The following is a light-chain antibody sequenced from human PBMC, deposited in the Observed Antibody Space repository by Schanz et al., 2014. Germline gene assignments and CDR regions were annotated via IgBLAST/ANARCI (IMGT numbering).Light chain of an antibody. V-gene: IGLV2-11*01. Sequence: QSALTQPRSVSGSPGQSVTISCTGTNSDVGGYNYVSWYQQHPGKAPKLMIYDVNKRPSGVPDRFSGSKSGNTAFLTISGLQAEDEADYYCCSYADSSTWVFGGGTKLTVL. CDR2: DVN. CDR1: NSDVGGYNY. CDR3: CSYADSSTWV. J-gene: IGLJ3*02.